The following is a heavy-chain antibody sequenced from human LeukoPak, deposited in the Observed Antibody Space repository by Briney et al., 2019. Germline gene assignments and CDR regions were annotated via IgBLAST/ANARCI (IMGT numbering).Heavy chain of an antibody. CDR2: IYHSGST. J-gene: IGHJ4*02. V-gene: IGHV4-30-2*01. CDR3: ARDRDDYSNYAALDY. D-gene: IGHD4-11*01. CDR1: GGSISSGGYY. Sequence: SETLSLTCTVSGGSISSGGYYWSWIRQPPGKGLEWIGYIYHSGSTYYNPSLKSRVTISVDRSKNQFSLKLSSVTAADTAVYYCARDRDDYSNYAALDYWGQGTLVTVSS.